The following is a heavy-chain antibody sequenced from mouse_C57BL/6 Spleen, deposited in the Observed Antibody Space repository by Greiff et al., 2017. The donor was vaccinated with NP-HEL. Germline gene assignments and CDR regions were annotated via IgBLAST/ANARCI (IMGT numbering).Heavy chain of an antibody. CDR3: ARSGRSTMVTTEEYYAMDY. CDR1: GYSFTDYN. D-gene: IGHD2-2*01. Sequence: VQLQESGPELVKPGASVKISCKASGYSFTDYNMNWVKQSNGKSLEWIGVINPNYGTTSYNQKFKGKATLTVDQSSSTAYMQLNSLTSEDSAVYYCARSGRSTMVTTEEYYAMDYWGQGTSVTVSS. J-gene: IGHJ4*01. V-gene: IGHV1-39*01. CDR2: INPNYGTT.